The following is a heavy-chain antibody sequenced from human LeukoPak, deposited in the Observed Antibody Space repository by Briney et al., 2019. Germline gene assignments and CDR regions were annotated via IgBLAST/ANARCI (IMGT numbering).Heavy chain of an antibody. V-gene: IGHV3-23*01. CDR3: AKPPGWELPPGDAFDI. CDR1: GFTFSSYA. J-gene: IGHJ3*02. D-gene: IGHD1-26*01. CDR2: ISGSGGST. Sequence: GGSLRLSCAASGFTFSSYAMSWVRQGPGKGLEWVSAISGSGGSTYYADSVKGRFTISRDNSKNTLYLQMNSLRAEDTAVYYCAKPPGWELPPGDAFDIWGQGTMVTVSS.